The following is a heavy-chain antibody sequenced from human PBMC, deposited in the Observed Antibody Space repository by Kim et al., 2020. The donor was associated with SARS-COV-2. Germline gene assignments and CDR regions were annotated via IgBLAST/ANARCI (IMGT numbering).Heavy chain of an antibody. CDR1: GFTFSRFW. CDR2: INEDGHDK. D-gene: IGHD2-21*02. CDR3: ARDATRGGDNDC. Sequence: GGSLRLSCAASGFTFSRFWMSWVRQAPGKGLEWVANINEDGHDKYYVDAVKGRFTISRDNAKNSLYLQMNSLRAEDTAVYYCARDATRGGDNDCWVQGTL. V-gene: IGHV3-7*03. J-gene: IGHJ4*02.